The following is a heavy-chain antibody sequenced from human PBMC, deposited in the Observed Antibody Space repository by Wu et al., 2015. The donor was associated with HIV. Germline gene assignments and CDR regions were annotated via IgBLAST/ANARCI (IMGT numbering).Heavy chain of an antibody. J-gene: IGHJ6*02. CDR3: ARAAIRSSGTYYYYYGMDV. CDR1: GGTFSSYA. Sequence: QVQLVQSGAEVKKPGSSVKVSCKASGGTFSSYAISWVRQAPGQGLEWMGGIIPIFGTANYAQKFQGRVTITTDESTSTAYMELSSLRSEDTAVYYCARAAIRSSGTYYYYYGMDVWGQGTTVTVSS. V-gene: IGHV1-69*05. D-gene: IGHD6-19*01. CDR2: IIPIFGTA.